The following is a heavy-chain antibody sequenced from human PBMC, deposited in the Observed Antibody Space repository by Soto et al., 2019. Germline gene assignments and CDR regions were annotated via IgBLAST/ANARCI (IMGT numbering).Heavy chain of an antibody. CDR1: GYSFTSYW. CDR2: IFPGDSDT. Sequence: GESLKISCKGSGYSFTSYWIGWVRQMPGKGLEWMGIIFPGDSDTRYSPSFQGQVTISADRSISTAYLQWNSLKASDTAMYYCATNPTHSNGGHWFDTWGQGTLVTVSS. J-gene: IGHJ5*02. V-gene: IGHV5-51*01. CDR3: ATNPTHSNGGHWFDT. D-gene: IGHD3-10*01.